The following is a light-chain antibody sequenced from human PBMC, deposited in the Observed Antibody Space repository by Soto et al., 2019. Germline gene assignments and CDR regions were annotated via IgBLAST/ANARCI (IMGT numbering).Light chain of an antibody. CDR1: QSVSSSY. J-gene: IGKJ2*01. CDR2: DTY. CDR3: QQYDNSQYT. Sequence: EVVLTQSPGTLSLSPGERATLSCRASQSVSSSYLAWYQQKPGQAPRLLIYDTYSRATGIPDRFSGSGSGTDFTLTITRLEPEDFAVYYWQQYDNSQYTFGQGTKLEIK. V-gene: IGKV3-20*01.